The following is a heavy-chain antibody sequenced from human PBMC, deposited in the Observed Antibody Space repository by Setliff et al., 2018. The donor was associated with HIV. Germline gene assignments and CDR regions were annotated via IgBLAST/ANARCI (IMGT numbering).Heavy chain of an antibody. CDR1: GYTFSGYY. D-gene: IGHD6-13*01. V-gene: IGHV1-3*01. J-gene: IGHJ6*02. Sequence: GASVKVSCKAVGYTFSGYYLHWVRQAPGQRLEWMGWINAGNGNTKYSQKFQGRVTITRDTSASTAYMEVSSLRSEDTAVYYCARDFPSPDYSSSWAHLYYHYGMDVWGQGTTVTVSS. CDR2: INAGNGNT. CDR3: ARDFPSPDYSSSWAHLYYHYGMDV.